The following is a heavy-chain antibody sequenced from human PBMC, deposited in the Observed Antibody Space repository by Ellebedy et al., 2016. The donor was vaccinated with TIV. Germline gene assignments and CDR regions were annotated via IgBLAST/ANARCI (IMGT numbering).Heavy chain of an antibody. CDR1: GGSMNSYY. CDR2: IYTSGST. J-gene: IGHJ6*02. CDR3: ARETWGGDYHTMDV. D-gene: IGHD4-17*01. V-gene: IGHV4-4*07. Sequence: MPGGSLRLSCTVSGGSMNSYYWTWIRQRAGNGLEWIGRIYTSGSTNYNPSLKSRVTMSVDTSKKQFTLRLSSVTAADTAFYYCARETWGGDYHTMDVWGQGTTVTVSS.